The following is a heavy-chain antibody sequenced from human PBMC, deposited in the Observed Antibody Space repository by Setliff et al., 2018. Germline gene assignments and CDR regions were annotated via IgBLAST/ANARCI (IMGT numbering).Heavy chain of an antibody. V-gene: IGHV4-59*08. Sequence: SETLSLTCSVSGGSISPYYWIWIRQSPGKGLEWIGYIFYSGSARYNPSLESRVTMSVDTSKNQIPLKLTSVTAADTAVYYCARQDRFYDRSVFVEYFQHWGQGALVTVSS. CDR2: IFYSGSA. CDR3: ARQDRFYDRSVFVEYFQH. CDR1: GGSISPYY. D-gene: IGHD3-22*01. J-gene: IGHJ1*01.